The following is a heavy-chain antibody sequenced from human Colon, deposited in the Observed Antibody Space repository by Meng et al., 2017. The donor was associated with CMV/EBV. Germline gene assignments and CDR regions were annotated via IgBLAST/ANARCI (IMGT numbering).Heavy chain of an antibody. CDR2: ISYHGSNK. V-gene: IGHV3-30*18. Sequence: GGSLSLSCAASGFTFSSYSMYWVRRAPGKGLEWVAVISYHGSNKEYVDFARGRFTISRDSSKNMVYLQMNSLRPEDTAVYYCAKDIRDYVWHSYVSDHWGQGTLVTVSS. J-gene: IGHJ4*02. CDR1: GFTFSSYS. D-gene: IGHD3-16*01. CDR3: AKDIRDYVWHSYVSDH.